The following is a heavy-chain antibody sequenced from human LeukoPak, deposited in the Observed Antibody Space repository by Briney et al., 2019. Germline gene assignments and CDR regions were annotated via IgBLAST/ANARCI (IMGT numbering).Heavy chain of an antibody. V-gene: IGHV3-21*01. CDR2: ISSSSSYI. J-gene: IGHJ4*02. D-gene: IGHD3-22*01. CDR3: ARDPDYYDSSGSQH. Sequence: GRSLRLSCAASGFTFSSYSMNWVRQAPGKGLEWVSSISSSSSYIYYADSVKGRFTISRDNAKNSLYLQMNSLRAEDTAVYYCARDPDYYDSSGSQHWGQGTLVTVSS. CDR1: GFTFSSYS.